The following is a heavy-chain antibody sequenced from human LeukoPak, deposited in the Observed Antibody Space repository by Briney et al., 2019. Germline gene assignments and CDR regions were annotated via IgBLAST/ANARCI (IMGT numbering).Heavy chain of an antibody. Sequence: ASVKVSCKASGYTFTGYYMHWVRQAPGQGLEWMGWINPNSGGTNYAQKVQGRVTMTRDTSISTAYMELSRLRSDDTAVYYCARSGSGSDAFDIWGQGTMVTVSS. D-gene: IGHD3-22*01. V-gene: IGHV1-2*02. CDR2: INPNSGGT. J-gene: IGHJ3*02. CDR1: GYTFTGYY. CDR3: ARSGSGSDAFDI.